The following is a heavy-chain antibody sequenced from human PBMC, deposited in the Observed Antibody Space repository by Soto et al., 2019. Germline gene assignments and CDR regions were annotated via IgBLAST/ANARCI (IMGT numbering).Heavy chain of an antibody. V-gene: IGHV4-31*03. Sequence: PSETLSLTCTVSGGSISSGGYYWSWIRQHPGKGLEWIGYIYYSGSTYYNPSLKSRVTISVDTSKNQFSLKLSSVTAADMAVYYCASQPYSSSSPFDYWGQGTLVTVSS. D-gene: IGHD6-6*01. CDR1: GGSISSGGYY. J-gene: IGHJ4*02. CDR2: IYYSGST. CDR3: ASQPYSSSSPFDY.